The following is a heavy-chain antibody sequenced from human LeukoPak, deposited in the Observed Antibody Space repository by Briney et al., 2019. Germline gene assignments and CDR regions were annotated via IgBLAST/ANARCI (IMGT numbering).Heavy chain of an antibody. CDR3: ARKVEGEYNWNYWSPKVGWFDP. D-gene: IGHD1-7*01. CDR2: IYYSGST. Sequence: PSETLSLTCTVSGGSISSSSYYWGWIRQPPGKGLEWIGSIYYSGSTYYNPSLKSRVTISVDTSKSQFSLKLSSVTAADTAVYYCARKVEGEYNWNYWSPKVGWFDPWGQGTLVTVSS. J-gene: IGHJ5*02. CDR1: GGSISSSSYY. V-gene: IGHV4-39*07.